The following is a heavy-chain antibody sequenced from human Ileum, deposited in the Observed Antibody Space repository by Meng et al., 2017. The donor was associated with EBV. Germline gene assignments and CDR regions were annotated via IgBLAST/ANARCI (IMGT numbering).Heavy chain of an antibody. CDR2: TYYRSKWYN. CDR1: GDSVSSNSAA. CDR3: ARDSSSSAYSPFDY. V-gene: IGHV6-1*01. J-gene: IGHJ4*02. D-gene: IGHD3-22*01. Sequence: VQLQQSCPGLLKPPQTPSLTCAISGDSVSSNSAAWNWIRQSPSRGLEWLGRTYYRSKWYNDYAVSVKSRITINPDTSKNQFSLQLNSVTPEDTAVYYCARDSSSSAYSPFDYWGQGTLVTVSS.